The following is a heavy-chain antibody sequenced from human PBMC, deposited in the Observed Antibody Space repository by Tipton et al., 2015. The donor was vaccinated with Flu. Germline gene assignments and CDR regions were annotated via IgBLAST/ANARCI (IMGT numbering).Heavy chain of an antibody. V-gene: IGHV1-69*06. J-gene: IGHJ6*03. Sequence: QSGAEVKKPGASVKVSCKASGYTFTSYGISWVRQAPGQGLEWMGGIIPIFGTANYAQKFQGRVTITADKSTSTAYMELSSLRSEATAVYYCASRGGECGDTGILTGPGCMDVWGKGTTVTVSS. CDR3: ASRGGECGDTGILTGPGCMDV. CDR2: IIPIFGTA. CDR1: GYTFTSYG. D-gene: IGHD3-9*01.